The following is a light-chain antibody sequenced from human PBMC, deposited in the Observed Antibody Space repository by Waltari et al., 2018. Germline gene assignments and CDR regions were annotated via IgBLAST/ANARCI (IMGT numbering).Light chain of an antibody. V-gene: IGLV3-1*01. Sequence: SSDLTQPPSVSVSPGQTTTISCSGGSFAYKYVSWYQQRSGQSPVLVISRDTKRPSGSPERFSGSTSGNTATLTITGTQAMDEAVYYCQTWDSDAVVFGGGTKLTVL. CDR3: QTWDSDAVV. J-gene: IGLJ3*02. CDR1: SFAYKY. CDR2: RDT.